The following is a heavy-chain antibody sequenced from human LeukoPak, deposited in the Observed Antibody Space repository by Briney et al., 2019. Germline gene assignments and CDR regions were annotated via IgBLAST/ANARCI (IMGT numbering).Heavy chain of an antibody. V-gene: IGHV1-69*04. D-gene: IGHD3-22*01. CDR1: GGTFSSYA. CDR3: AKPTYYYGSSGYVLDY. CDR2: IIPILGIA. J-gene: IGHJ4*02. Sequence: ASVKVSCKASGGTFSSYAISWVRQAPGQGLEWMGRIIPILGIANYAQKFRGRVTITADKSTSTAYMELSSLRSEDTAVYYCAKPTYYYGSSGYVLDYWGQGTLVTVSS.